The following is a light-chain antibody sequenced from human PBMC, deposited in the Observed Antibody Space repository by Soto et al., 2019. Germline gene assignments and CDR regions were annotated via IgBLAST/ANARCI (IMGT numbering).Light chain of an antibody. V-gene: IGKV3-11*01. CDR1: QSVSNS. Sequence: EIVLTQSPATLSLSPGERATLSCWASQSVSNSLAWYQQRPGQSPRLLIYDVSTRATGIPARFGGSGSGTDFTLTISSLETEDFAVYYCQQYGSSLFTFGPGTKVDFK. CDR2: DVS. J-gene: IGKJ3*01. CDR3: QQYGSSLFT.